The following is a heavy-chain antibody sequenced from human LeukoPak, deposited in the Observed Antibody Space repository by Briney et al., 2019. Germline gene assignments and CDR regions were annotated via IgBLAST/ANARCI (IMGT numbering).Heavy chain of an antibody. CDR3: ARVGYSSSWYGEDGMDV. J-gene: IGHJ6*02. V-gene: IGHV3-66*01. D-gene: IGHD6-13*01. Sequence: GGSLRLSCAASGFTVSSNYMSWVRQAPGKGLEWVSVIYSSGSTYYADSVKGRFTISRDISKNTFYLQMNRLRAEDTAVYYCARVGYSSSWYGEDGMDVWGQGTTVTVSS. CDR1: GFTVSSNY. CDR2: IYSSGST.